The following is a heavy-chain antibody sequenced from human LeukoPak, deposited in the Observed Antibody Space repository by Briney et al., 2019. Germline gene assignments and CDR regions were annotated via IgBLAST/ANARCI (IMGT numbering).Heavy chain of an antibody. Sequence: SLGLSCAASGFTFDDYAMHWVRQAPGKGLEWVSGISWNSGSIGYADSVKGRFTISRDNAKNSLYLQMNSLRAEDTALYYCAKDISGTGGYYFRYWGQGTLVTVSS. CDR1: GFTFDDYA. V-gene: IGHV3-9*01. CDR3: AKDISGTGGYYFRY. CDR2: ISWNSGSI. J-gene: IGHJ4*02. D-gene: IGHD3-22*01.